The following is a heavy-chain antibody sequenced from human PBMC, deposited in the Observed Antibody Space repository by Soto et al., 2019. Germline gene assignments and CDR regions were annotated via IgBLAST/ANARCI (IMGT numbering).Heavy chain of an antibody. J-gene: IGHJ4*02. CDR1: GFTFRSYV. Sequence: QVQLVESGGGVVQPGTSLRLSCVGSGFTFRSYVIHWVRQAPGKGLEWVARTSYDGSNKYYDDSVKGRFTISGDNSRNTVDLQMDNLRLEDTALYYCARWGTTGGLDVWGQGTLVSVSS. V-gene: IGHV3-30*19. CDR3: ARWGTTGGLDV. D-gene: IGHD3-16*01. CDR2: TSYDGSNK.